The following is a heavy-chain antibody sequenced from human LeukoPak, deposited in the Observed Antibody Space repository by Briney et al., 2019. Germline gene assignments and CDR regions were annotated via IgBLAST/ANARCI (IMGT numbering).Heavy chain of an antibody. Sequence: GGSLRLSCAASGLIFSDHCMDWVRQAPGKGLEWVGRSRNKANSYITEYAASVEGRFTISRDDSKNSLYLRMNSLKTEDTAVYYCANFFGNNFGYWGQGTLVTVSS. J-gene: IGHJ4*02. V-gene: IGHV3-72*01. CDR3: ANFFGNNFGY. CDR2: SRNKANSYIT. CDR1: GLIFSDHC. D-gene: IGHD5-24*01.